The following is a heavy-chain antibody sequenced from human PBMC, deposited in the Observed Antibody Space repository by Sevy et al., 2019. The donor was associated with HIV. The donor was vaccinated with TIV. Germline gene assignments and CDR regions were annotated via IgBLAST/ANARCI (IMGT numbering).Heavy chain of an antibody. CDR3: VRGPNCGVGGCQQISPYCLDV. CDR2: IRNRPNSYTT. D-gene: IGHD2-15*01. Sequence: GGSLRRSCAASGFTFSDHYVDWVRQAPGKGLEWVGRIRNRPNSYTTEYAASVKGRFTISRDASRNSVYLQRNSLKTQDSAVYYCVRGPNCGVGGCQQISPYCLDVWGKGATVTVSS. CDR1: GFTFSDHY. V-gene: IGHV3-72*01. J-gene: IGHJ6*03.